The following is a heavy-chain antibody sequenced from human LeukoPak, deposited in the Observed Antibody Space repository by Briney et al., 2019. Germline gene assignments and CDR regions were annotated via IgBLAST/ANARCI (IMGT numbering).Heavy chain of an antibody. D-gene: IGHD2-2*01. CDR1: GFTVRSNY. Sequence: PGGSLRLSCAASGFTVRSNYMSWLRQPPGKGLEGVSFIYRGGSTYYADSVKGRFTISRDNSKNTLYLQMNSLRAEDTAVYYCARDTRSVVVPAAIRANFDYWGQRALFTVSS. J-gene: IGHJ4*02. CDR3: ARDTRSVVVPAAIRANFDY. V-gene: IGHV3-66*01. CDR2: IYRGGST.